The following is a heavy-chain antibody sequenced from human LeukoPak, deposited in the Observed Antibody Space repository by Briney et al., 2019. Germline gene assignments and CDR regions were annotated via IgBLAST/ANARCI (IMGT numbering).Heavy chain of an antibody. J-gene: IGHJ4*02. CDR3: ARGDFWSGQQLDY. CDR2: INYSGST. Sequence: SETLSLTCTVSGGSISSSTYYWAWIRQPPGKGLEWIGSINYSGSTYYNPSLKRRVTISVDTSKNQLSLKLSSVTAADTAVYYCARGDFWSGQQLDYWGQGTRVTVSS. D-gene: IGHD3-3*01. V-gene: IGHV4-39*01. CDR1: GGSISSSTYY.